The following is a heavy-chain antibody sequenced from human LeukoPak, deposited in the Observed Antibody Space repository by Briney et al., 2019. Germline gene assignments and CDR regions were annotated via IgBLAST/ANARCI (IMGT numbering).Heavy chain of an antibody. Sequence: KISETLSLTCAVYGGSFSGYYWSWIRQPPGKGLEWIGEINHSGSTNYNPSPKSRVTISVDTSKNQFSLKLRSVTAADTAVYYCARDYDSSGYQPKFDPWGQGTLVTVSS. J-gene: IGHJ5*02. V-gene: IGHV4-34*01. CDR3: ARDYDSSGYQPKFDP. CDR2: INHSGST. D-gene: IGHD3-22*01. CDR1: GGSFSGYY.